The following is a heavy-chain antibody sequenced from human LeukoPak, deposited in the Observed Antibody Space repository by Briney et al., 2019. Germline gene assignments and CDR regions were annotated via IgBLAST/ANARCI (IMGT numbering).Heavy chain of an antibody. D-gene: IGHD6-19*01. CDR2: IYNSGST. V-gene: IGHV4-61*02. CDR3: ARDRIAVALFAP. J-gene: IGHJ5*02. Sequence: SETLSLTCTVSGGSLSSGSYYWSWIRQPAGKGLEWIVRIYNSGSTNYNPSLKSRVTISVDTSKNQFSLKLSSVTAADTAVYYCARDRIAVALFAPWGQGTLVTVSS. CDR1: GGSLSSGSYY.